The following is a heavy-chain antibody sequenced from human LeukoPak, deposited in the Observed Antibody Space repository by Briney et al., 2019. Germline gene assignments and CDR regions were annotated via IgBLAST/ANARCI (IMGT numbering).Heavy chain of an antibody. D-gene: IGHD6-13*01. CDR1: GGSISSGGYS. J-gene: IGHJ4*02. Sequence: SETLSLTCAVSGGSISSGGYSWSWNRQPPGKGLEWIGYIYYSGSTYYNPSLKSRVTISVDTSKNQFSLKLSSVTAADTAVYYCARAPYSSSWDYWGQGTLVTVSS. CDR2: IYYSGST. V-gene: IGHV4-30-4*07. CDR3: ARAPYSSSWDY.